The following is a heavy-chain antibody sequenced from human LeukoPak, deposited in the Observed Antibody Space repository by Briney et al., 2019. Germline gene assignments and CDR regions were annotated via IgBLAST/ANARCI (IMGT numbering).Heavy chain of an antibody. V-gene: IGHV3-23*01. Sequence: GGSLRLSCAASGFTFSSYATSWVRQAPGKGLEWVSTISGSGNYTHYADSVKGRFIISRDNSKNTLFLQMNSLRAEDTAVYYCAKLSASGAYYSSDYWGQRTLVTVSS. CDR3: AKLSASGAYYSSDY. CDR1: GFTFSSYA. CDR2: ISGSGNYT. J-gene: IGHJ4*02. D-gene: IGHD3-22*01.